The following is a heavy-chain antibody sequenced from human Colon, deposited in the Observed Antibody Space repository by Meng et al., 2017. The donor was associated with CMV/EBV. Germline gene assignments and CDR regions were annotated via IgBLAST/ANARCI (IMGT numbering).Heavy chain of an antibody. CDR3: ARDKGTGAFDY. D-gene: IGHD3/OR15-3a*01. J-gene: IGHJ4*02. CDR2: ISYDGSKK. V-gene: IGHV3-30*03. CDR1: RLTFANLW. Sequence: GESLKISCVAPRLTFANLWFNWVRQAPGKGLEWVAFISYDGSKKKYADSVTGRFTISRDTPKDTLYLEVNSLKTDDTAIYYCARDKGTGAFDYWGQGSLVTVSS.